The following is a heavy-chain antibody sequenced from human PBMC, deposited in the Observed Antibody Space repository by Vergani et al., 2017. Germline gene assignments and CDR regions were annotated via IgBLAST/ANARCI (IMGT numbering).Heavy chain of an antibody. V-gene: IGHV4-30-4*01. CDR3: AKNIAAAGTGDDWFDP. CDR1: GGSISSGDYY. D-gene: IGHD6-13*01. J-gene: IGHJ5*02. CDR2: IYYSGST. Sequence: QVQLQESGPGLVKPSQTLSLTCTVSGGSISSGDYYWSWIRQPPGKGLEWIGYIYYSGSTYYNPSLKSRVTISVDKSKNQFSLKLSSVTAADTAVYYCAKNIAAAGTGDDWFDPWGQGTLVTVSS.